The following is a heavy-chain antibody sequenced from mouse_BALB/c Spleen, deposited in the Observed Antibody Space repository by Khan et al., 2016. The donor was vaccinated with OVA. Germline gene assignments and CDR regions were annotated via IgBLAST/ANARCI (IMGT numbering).Heavy chain of an antibody. CDR2: IDPYYGGI. Sequence: EVQLQESGPELEKPGASVKISCKASGYSFNGYNMNWVKQSNGKSLEWIGNIDPYYGGISYNQKFKGKATLTVDKSSRTAYMQLKSLTSEESAVYYCARSTWYFDVWGAGTTVTVSS. J-gene: IGHJ1*01. CDR1: GYSFNGYN. CDR3: ARSTWYFDV. V-gene: IGHV1-39*01.